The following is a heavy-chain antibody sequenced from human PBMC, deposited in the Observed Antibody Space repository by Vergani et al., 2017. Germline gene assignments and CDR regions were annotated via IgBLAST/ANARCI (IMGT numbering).Heavy chain of an antibody. V-gene: IGHV1-3*01. Sequence: QVQLVQSGAEVKKPGASVKVSCKASGYTFTSYAMHWVRQAPGQRLEWMGWINAGNGNTKYSQKFQGRVTITRDTSASTAYMELSSLRSEDTAVYYCAILDSSGYQLVFYYWGQGTLVTVSS. J-gene: IGHJ4*02. D-gene: IGHD3-22*01. CDR3: AILDSSGYQLVFYY. CDR1: GYTFTSYA. CDR2: INAGNGNT.